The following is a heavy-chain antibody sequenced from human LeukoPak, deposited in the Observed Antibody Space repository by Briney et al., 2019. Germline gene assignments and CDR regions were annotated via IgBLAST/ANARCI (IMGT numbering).Heavy chain of an antibody. D-gene: IGHD3-9*01. V-gene: IGHV3-23*01. J-gene: IGHJ4*02. Sequence: GGSLRLSCAGSGFTFRHYAMSWVRQAPGMGLEWVSAMSGSGVGTNYADSVRGRFTISRDNSKNTLYLQMNSRRAEDTAVYYCAKNGRDDHDKYFFDFWGQGTQVTVS. CDR2: MSGSGVGT. CDR3: AKNGRDDHDKYFFDF. CDR1: GFTFRHYA.